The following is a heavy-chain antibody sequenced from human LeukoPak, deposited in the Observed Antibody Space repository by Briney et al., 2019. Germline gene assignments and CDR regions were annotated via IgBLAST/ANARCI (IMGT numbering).Heavy chain of an antibody. CDR2: IYHSGST. J-gene: IGHJ4*02. CDR3: ARDGDILTGNQPDY. V-gene: IGHV4-39*06. D-gene: IGHD3-9*01. Sequence: PSETLSLTCSVSGDSISSRDYYWSWIRQPPGKGLEWIGSIYHSGSTYYNPSLKSRVTISVDTSKNQFPLKLSSVTAADTAVYYCARDGDILTGNQPDYWGQGTLVTVSS. CDR1: GDSISSRDYY.